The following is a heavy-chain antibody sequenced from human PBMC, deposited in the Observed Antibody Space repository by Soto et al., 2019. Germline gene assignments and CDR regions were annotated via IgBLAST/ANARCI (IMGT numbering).Heavy chain of an antibody. V-gene: IGHV4-39*01. Sequence: SETLSLTCTVSGGSISSSSYYWGWIRQPPGKGLEWIGSIYYSGSTYYNPSLKSRVTISVDTSKNQFSLKLSSVTAADTAVYFCSKPNVAFQNRLAPRGRGTPVTGSS. J-gene: IGHJ5*02. CDR2: IYYSGST. CDR3: SKPNVAFQNRLAP. D-gene: IGHD3-3*02. CDR1: GGSISSSSYY.